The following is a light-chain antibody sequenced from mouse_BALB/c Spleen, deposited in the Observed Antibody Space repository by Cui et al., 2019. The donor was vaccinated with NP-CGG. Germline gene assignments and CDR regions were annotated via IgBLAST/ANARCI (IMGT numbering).Light chain of an antibody. CDR3: ALCYSNHWV. V-gene: IGLV1*01. Sequence: QAVVTQASALTTSPGETVKLTCRSSTGAVTTSNYANWIQEKPDHLFTGLIGGTNNRAPGVPSRFSGSLIGDKAALTITGAQTEDEAIYFCALCYSNHWVFGGGTKLTVL. CDR2: GTN. J-gene: IGLJ1*01. CDR1: TGAVTTSNY.